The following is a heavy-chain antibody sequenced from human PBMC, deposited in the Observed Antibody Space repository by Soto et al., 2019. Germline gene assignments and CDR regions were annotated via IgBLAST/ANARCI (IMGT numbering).Heavy chain of an antibody. CDR3: ARSQSPSYCSGGSCYGVFDY. CDR1: GYTFTSYY. Sequence: ASVKVSCKASGYTFTSYYMHWVRQAPGQGLEWMGIINPSGGSTSYAQKLQGRVTMTRDTSTSTVYMELSSLRSEDTAVYYCARSQSPSYCSGGSCYGVFDYWGQGTLVTVSS. J-gene: IGHJ4*02. V-gene: IGHV1-46*03. CDR2: INPSGGST. D-gene: IGHD2-15*01.